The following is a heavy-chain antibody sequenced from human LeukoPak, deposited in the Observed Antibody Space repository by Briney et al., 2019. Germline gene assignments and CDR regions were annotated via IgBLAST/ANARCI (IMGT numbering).Heavy chain of an antibody. CDR1: GFTFSSYW. V-gene: IGHV3-74*01. CDR2: INSDGSST. Sequence: SGGSLRLSCAASGFTFSSYWMHWVRQAPGKGLVWVSRINSDGSSTSYADSVKGRFTISRDNAKNTLYLQMNSLRAEDTAVYYCARAVGATGDAFDIWGQGTMVTVSS. J-gene: IGHJ3*02. D-gene: IGHD1-26*01. CDR3: ARAVGATGDAFDI.